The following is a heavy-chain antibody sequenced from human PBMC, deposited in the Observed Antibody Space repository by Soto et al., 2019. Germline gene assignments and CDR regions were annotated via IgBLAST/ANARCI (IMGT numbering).Heavy chain of an antibody. CDR3: AKGGPRDGYRDLDY. J-gene: IGHJ4*02. D-gene: IGHD5-18*01. CDR1: GFTFTTYA. Sequence: EVQLLESGGDLVQPGGALRLSCAASGFTFTTYAMTWVRQAPGKGLVWVASLTNTGDSTHYADSVKGRFTISRDYSKNTMHLQMSTLRAEDTAVYYCAKGGPRDGYRDLDYWGQGTQVTVSS. CDR2: LTNTGDST. V-gene: IGHV3-23*01.